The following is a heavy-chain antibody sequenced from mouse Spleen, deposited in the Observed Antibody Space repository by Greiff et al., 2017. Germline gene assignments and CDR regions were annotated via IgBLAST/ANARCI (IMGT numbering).Heavy chain of an antibody. Sequence: VQLQQPGTELVKPGASVKLSCKASGYTFTSYWMHWVKQRPGQGLEWIGNINPSNGGTNYNEKFKSKATLTVDKSSSTAYMQLSSLTSEDSAVYYCARNLYYGYGAMDYWGQGTSVTVSS. CDR1: GYTFTSYW. CDR2: INPSNGGT. J-gene: IGHJ4*01. V-gene: IGHV1-53*01. D-gene: IGHD1-2*01. CDR3: ARNLYYGYGAMDY.